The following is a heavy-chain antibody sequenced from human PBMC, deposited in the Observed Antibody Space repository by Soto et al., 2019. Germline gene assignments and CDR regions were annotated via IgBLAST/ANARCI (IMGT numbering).Heavy chain of an antibody. V-gene: IGHV5-51*01. Sequence: GESLKISCKGSGYSFTNYWIGWVRQMPGKGLEWMGIIYPGDSDTRYSPSFQGQVTISADKSISTAYLQWSSLKASDTAMYYWAKSKLIEYGGYHAPDYWGQGTLVTVSS. J-gene: IGHJ4*02. CDR3: AKSKLIEYGGYHAPDY. CDR2: IYPGDSDT. CDR1: GYSFTNYW. D-gene: IGHD5-12*01.